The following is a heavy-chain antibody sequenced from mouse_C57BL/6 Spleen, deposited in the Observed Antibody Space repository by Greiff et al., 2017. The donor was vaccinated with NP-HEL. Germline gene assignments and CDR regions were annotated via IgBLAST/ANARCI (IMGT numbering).Heavy chain of an antibody. V-gene: IGHV1-82*01. J-gene: IGHJ4*01. CDR1: GYAFSSSW. D-gene: IGHD2-2*01. Sequence: QVQLQQSGPELVKPGASVKISCKASGYAFSSSWMNWVKQRPGKGLEWIGRIYPGDGDTYYHGKFKGTATLTADKSSSTAYMQLSSLTSEDSAVYFCARGGGYDVGAMDYWGQGTSVTVSS. CDR2: IYPGDGDT. CDR3: ARGGGYDVGAMDY.